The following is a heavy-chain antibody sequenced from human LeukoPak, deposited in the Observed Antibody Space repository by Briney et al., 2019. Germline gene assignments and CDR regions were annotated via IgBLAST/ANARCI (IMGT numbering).Heavy chain of an antibody. CDR3: AREGFAELSAGAFDI. Sequence: GRSLRLSYAASGFTFDDYAMHWVRQAPGKGLEWVSGISWNSGSIGYADSVKGRFIISRDNAKNSLYLQMNSLRAEDTALYYCAREGFAELSAGAFDIWGQGTMVTVSS. D-gene: IGHD3-10*01. V-gene: IGHV3-9*01. CDR1: GFTFDDYA. J-gene: IGHJ3*02. CDR2: ISWNSGSI.